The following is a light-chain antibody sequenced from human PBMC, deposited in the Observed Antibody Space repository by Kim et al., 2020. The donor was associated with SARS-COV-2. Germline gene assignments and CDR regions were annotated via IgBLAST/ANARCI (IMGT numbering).Light chain of an antibody. J-gene: IGKJ1*01. Sequence: EIVLAQSPGTLSLSPGERATLSCRASQSVGNNYLAWFQQTPGQAPRLLIYGASSRATGIPDRFSGSGSGTDFTLTIRRLEPEDSAVYYCQHYVCSTWTFGQGTKVDIK. CDR1: QSVGNNY. CDR2: GAS. V-gene: IGKV3-20*01. CDR3: QHYVCSTWT.